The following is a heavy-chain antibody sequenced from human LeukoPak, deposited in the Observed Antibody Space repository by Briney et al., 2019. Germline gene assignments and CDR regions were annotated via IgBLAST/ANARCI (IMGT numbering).Heavy chain of an antibody. V-gene: IGHV1-18*01. CDR2: ISPYNGNT. Sequence: ASVKVSCKASGYTIISYGISWVRQAPGQGLEWMGWISPYNGNTNYAQKLQGRVTMTTDTSTSTAYMELRSLRSDDTAVYYCARDRQQWLVDAFDIWGQGTMVTVSS. CDR1: GYTIISYG. CDR3: ARDRQQWLVDAFDI. J-gene: IGHJ3*02. D-gene: IGHD6-19*01.